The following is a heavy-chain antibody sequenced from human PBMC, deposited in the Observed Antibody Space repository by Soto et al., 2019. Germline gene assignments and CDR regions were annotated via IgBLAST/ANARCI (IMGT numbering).Heavy chain of an antibody. V-gene: IGHV1-3*01. CDR3: AIERGNSGTYDY. Sequence: GASVKVSCKASGYSFTRFAIHWVRLAPGQGLEWMGWINAGAGGTKYSQSFQGRVTITRDTSATTAYMDLYSLTSEDTAMYFCAIERGNSGTYDYWGQGTLVTVSS. CDR1: GYSFTRFA. CDR2: INAGAGGT. J-gene: IGHJ4*02. D-gene: IGHD1-1*01.